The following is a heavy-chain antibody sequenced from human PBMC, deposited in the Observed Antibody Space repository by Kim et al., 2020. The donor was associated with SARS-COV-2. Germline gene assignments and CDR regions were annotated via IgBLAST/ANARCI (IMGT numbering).Heavy chain of an antibody. J-gene: IGHJ4*02. Sequence: GGSLRLSCAASGFTFINYRMYWVRQAPGKGLLWVSTITQDGSSTTYADCVKGRFTSSRDNAKNTVYLQMNSLRAEDTAVYYCARTNYFDYWGQGTLVTVS. CDR2: ITQDGSST. V-gene: IGHV3-74*01. CDR1: GFTFINYR. CDR3: ARTNYFDY.